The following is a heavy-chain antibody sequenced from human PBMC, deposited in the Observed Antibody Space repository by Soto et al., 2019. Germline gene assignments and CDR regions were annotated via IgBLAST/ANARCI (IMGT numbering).Heavy chain of an antibody. J-gene: IGHJ4*02. CDR2: IWYDGSNK. V-gene: IGHV3-33*01. CDR1: GFTFSSYD. Sequence: GGSLRLSCAASGFTFSSYDMHWVRQAPGKGLEWVAVIWYDGSNKYYADSVKGRFTISRDNSKNTLYLQMNSLRAEDTAVYYCARGPEYYDFWSGYYLFFDYWGQGTLVTVST. D-gene: IGHD3-3*01. CDR3: ARGPEYYDFWSGYYLFFDY.